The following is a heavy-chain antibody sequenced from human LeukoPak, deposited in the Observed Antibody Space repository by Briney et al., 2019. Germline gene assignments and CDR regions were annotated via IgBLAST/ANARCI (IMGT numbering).Heavy chain of an antibody. CDR1: GGSISSYY. V-gene: IGHV4-59*01. Sequence: SETLSLTCTVSGGSISSYYWSWIRQPPGKGLEWIGYIYYSGSTNYNPSLKSRLTISVDTSKNQFSLKLSSVTAADTAVYYCARGRYYGPYWFDPWGQGTLVTVSS. D-gene: IGHD3-10*01. CDR2: IYYSGST. J-gene: IGHJ5*02. CDR3: ARGRYYGPYWFDP.